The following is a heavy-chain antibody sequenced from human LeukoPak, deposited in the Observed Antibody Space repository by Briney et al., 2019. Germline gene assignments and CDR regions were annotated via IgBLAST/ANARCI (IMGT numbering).Heavy chain of an antibody. D-gene: IGHD3-22*01. CDR1: GYTFTSYY. J-gene: IGHJ4*02. CDR3: ARDPEDYYDSSGLDY. CDR2: INPSGGST. V-gene: IGHV1-46*01. Sequence: GASVKVSCKASGYTFTSYYMHWVRQAPGQGLEWMGIINPSGGSTSYAQKFQGRVTMTRDTSTSTVYMELSSLRSEDTAVYYCARDPEDYYDSSGLDYWGQGTLVTVSS.